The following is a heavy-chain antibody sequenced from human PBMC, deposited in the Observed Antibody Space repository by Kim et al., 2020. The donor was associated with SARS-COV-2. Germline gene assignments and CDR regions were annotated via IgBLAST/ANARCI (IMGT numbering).Heavy chain of an antibody. CDR2: IYSGGSST. J-gene: IGHJ4*02. D-gene: IGHD1-20*01. Sequence: GGSLRLSCAASGFTFSSYAMSWVRQAPGKGLEWVSVIYSGGSSTYYADSVKGRFTISRDNSKNTLYLQMNSLRAEDTAVYYCAREGNWNDGDFDYWGQGTLVTVSS. CDR3: AREGNWNDGDFDY. V-gene: IGHV3-23*03. CDR1: GFTFSSYA.